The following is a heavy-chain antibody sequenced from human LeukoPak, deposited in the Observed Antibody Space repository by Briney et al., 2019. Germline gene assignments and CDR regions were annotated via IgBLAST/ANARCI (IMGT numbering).Heavy chain of an antibody. CDR2: ISYDGSNK. D-gene: IGHD1-26*01. Sequence: GRSLRLSCAASGFTFSSYAMHCVRQAPGKGLEWVAVISYDGSNKYYADSVKGRFTISRDNSKNTLYLQMNSLRAEDTAVYYCEVGATNSFDYWGQGTLVTVSS. V-gene: IGHV3-30-3*01. CDR3: EVGATNSFDY. J-gene: IGHJ4*02. CDR1: GFTFSSYA.